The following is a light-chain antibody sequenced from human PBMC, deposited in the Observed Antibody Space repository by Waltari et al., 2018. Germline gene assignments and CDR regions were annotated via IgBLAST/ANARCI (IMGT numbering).Light chain of an antibody. J-gene: IGLJ3*02. CDR1: STTLPRA. CDR2: KVY. CDR3: ATWDDSLNGWV. V-gene: IGLV1-47*01. Sequence: QSVLTQPPSASGAPGQEVSIHCSGGSTTLPRAGFWYPQFPGPAPTLIVYKVYEQPSGVPDRFSASKSGTSASLAISGLRSDDEADYYCATWDDSLNGWVFGGGTKLTVL.